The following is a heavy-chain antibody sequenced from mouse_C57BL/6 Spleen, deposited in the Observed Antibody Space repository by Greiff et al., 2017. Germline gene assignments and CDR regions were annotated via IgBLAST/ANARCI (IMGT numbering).Heavy chain of an antibody. CDR2: ISSGGSYT. Sequence: EVKLMESGGDLVKPGGSLKLSCAASGFTFSSYGMSWVRQTPDKRLEWVATISSGGSYTYYPDSVKGRFTISRDNAKNTLYLQMSSLKSEDTAMYYCASYYGYFDVWGTGTTVTVSA. CDR1: GFTFSSYG. J-gene: IGHJ1*03. V-gene: IGHV5-6*01. CDR3: ASYYGYFDV.